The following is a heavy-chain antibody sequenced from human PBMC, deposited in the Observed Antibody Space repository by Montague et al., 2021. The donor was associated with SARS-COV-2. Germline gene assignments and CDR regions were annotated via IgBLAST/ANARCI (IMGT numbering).Heavy chain of an antibody. CDR3: VRDYSDSVLLWFGELPSQPIDY. D-gene: IGHD3-10*01. CDR1: GFTFSSYE. CDR2: ISYDGSNK. Sequence: SLRLSCAASGFTFSSYEMNWVRQAPGKGLEWVAVISYDGSNKYYADSVKGRFTISRDNSKNTLYLQMNSLRAEDTAVYYCVRDYSDSVLLWFGELPSQPIDYWGQGTLVTVSS. J-gene: IGHJ4*02. V-gene: IGHV3-30*04.